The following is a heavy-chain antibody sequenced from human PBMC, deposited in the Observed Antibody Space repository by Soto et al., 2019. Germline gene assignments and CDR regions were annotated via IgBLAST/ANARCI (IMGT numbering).Heavy chain of an antibody. CDR2: ISSSSSYI. Sequence: GGSLRLSCAASGFTFSSYSMNWVRQAPGKGLEWVSSISSSSSYIYYADSVKGRFTISRDNAKNSLYLQMNSLRAEDTAVYYCARDRLSIYYYYYGMDVWGQGTTVTVSS. CDR1: GFTFSSYS. CDR3: ARDRLSIYYYYYGMDV. D-gene: IGHD3-16*02. J-gene: IGHJ6*02. V-gene: IGHV3-21*01.